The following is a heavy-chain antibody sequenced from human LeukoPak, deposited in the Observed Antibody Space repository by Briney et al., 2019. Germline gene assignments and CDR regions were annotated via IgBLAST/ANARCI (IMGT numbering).Heavy chain of an antibody. Sequence: PGGSLRLSCAASGFTFSSYAMHWVRQAPGKGLEWVAVISYDGSNKYHADSVKGRFTISRDNSKNTLYLQMNSLRAEDTAVYYCAKGYYDSSGGFDYWGQGTLVTVSS. J-gene: IGHJ4*02. CDR1: GFTFSSYA. CDR2: ISYDGSNK. D-gene: IGHD3-22*01. CDR3: AKGYYDSSGGFDY. V-gene: IGHV3-30*04.